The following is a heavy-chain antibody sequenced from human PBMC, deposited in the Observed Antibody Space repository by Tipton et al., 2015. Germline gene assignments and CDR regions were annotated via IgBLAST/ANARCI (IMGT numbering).Heavy chain of an antibody. J-gene: IGHJ4*02. D-gene: IGHD3-3*01. Sequence: SGAEVKVSCKASGYDFTDYYLHWVRQAPGQGLEWMGWINPKSGDTSYAQRFQGRVTMTRDTSIRTAYMELSGLTSDDTAVYYCARDEFGYYFDYWGQGSLVTVSS. CDR3: ARDEFGYYFDY. CDR1: GYDFTDYY. CDR2: INPKSGDT. V-gene: IGHV1-2*02.